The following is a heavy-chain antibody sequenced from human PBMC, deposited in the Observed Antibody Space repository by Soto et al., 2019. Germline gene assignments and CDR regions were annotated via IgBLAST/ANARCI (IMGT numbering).Heavy chain of an antibody. J-gene: IGHJ6*02. CDR1: GGSISSSSYY. CDR2: IYYSGST. Sequence: SETLSLTCTVSGGSISSSSYYWGWIRQPPGKGLEWIGSIYYSGSTYYNPSLKSRVTISVDTSKNQFSLKLSSVTAADTAVYYCARHMKSGTGVFADYYYYGMDVWGQGTTVTVSS. CDR3: ARHMKSGTGVFADYYYYGMDV. V-gene: IGHV4-39*01. D-gene: IGHD7-27*01.